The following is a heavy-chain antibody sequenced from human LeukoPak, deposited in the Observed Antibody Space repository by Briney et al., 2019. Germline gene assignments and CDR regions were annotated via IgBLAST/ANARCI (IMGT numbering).Heavy chain of an antibody. Sequence: PGGSLKLSCAASGFTFSSYAMSWVRQAPGKCLEWVSGISATDGSTSYADSVKGRFTVSRDNSKNTLYLQMNSLRADDTAVYYCAKTRHDTSRLPFDPWGQGTLVTVSS. CDR1: GFTFSSYA. D-gene: IGHD3-22*01. V-gene: IGHV3-23*01. J-gene: IGHJ5*02. CDR3: AKTRHDTSRLPFDP. CDR2: ISATDGST.